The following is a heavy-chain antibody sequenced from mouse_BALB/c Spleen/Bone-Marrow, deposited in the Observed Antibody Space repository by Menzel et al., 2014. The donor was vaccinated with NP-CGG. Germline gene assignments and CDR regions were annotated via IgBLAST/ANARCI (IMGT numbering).Heavy chain of an antibody. J-gene: IGHJ1*01. Sequence: LVESGPELVKPGASVKMSCKASGYTFTSYVMHWVKQKPGQGLEWIGNINPNNDGTKYNEKFKGKATLTSDTSSSTAYMELSSLTSEDSAVYYCARSLYGYDWYFDVWGAGTTVTVSS. D-gene: IGHD2-2*01. CDR1: GYTFTSYV. CDR3: ARSLYGYDWYFDV. V-gene: IGHV1-14*01. CDR2: INPNNDGT.